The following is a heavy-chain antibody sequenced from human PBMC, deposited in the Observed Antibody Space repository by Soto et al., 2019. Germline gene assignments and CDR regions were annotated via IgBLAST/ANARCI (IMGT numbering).Heavy chain of an antibody. D-gene: IGHD5-18*01. CDR1: GVTSSTHT. V-gene: IGHV1-69*06. J-gene: IGHJ5*02. CDR2: IIPLFGTG. Sequence: QVQLEQSGDEVKKPGSSVKVSCKASGVTSSTHTITWVRQAPGQGLEWMGGIIPLFGTGHKAQKFQGRITIIADKSTSTAYMELSSLRSEDTAVYFCASGSAMGADHWGQGTLVTVSS. CDR3: ASGSAMGADH.